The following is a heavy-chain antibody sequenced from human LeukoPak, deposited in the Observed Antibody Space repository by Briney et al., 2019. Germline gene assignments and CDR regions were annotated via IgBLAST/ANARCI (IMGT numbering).Heavy chain of an antibody. CDR2: ITGGVAST. D-gene: IGHD1-26*01. CDR1: GFTFSSCA. Sequence: GGSLRLSCAASGFTFSSCAMGWVRPPPRKGLEWVSGITGGVASTYYADSGKGRFTITNDNSKSTLYLQMNSMRAEDTATYYCAKVVGASPYYFDYWVRGTLVGV. V-gene: IGHV3-23*01. J-gene: IGHJ4*02. CDR3: AKVVGASPYYFDY.